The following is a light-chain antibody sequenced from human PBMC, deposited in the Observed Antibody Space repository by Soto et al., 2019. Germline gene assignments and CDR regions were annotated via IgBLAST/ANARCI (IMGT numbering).Light chain of an antibody. Sequence: DIQMTQSPSTLSASVGDRATITCRASQTISTWLAWYQQKPGRAPKLLIYKASSLESGVPSRFSGSGYGTEFTLTISSLQPDDFATYYCQQYNSYWTFGQGTKVDIK. J-gene: IGKJ1*01. CDR2: KAS. CDR3: QQYNSYWT. CDR1: QTISTW. V-gene: IGKV1-5*03.